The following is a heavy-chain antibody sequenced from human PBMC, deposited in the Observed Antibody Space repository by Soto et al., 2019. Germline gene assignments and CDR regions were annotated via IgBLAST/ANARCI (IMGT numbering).Heavy chain of an antibody. D-gene: IGHD6-19*01. CDR3: ARDIGGMYSSGWYDY. J-gene: IGHJ4*02. Sequence: PSVKVSCKASGYTFTGYYMHWVRQAPGQGLEWMGWINPNSGGTNYAQKFQGRVTMTRDTSISTAYMELSRLRSDDTAVYYCARDIGGMYSSGWYDYWGQGTLVTVSS. CDR2: INPNSGGT. CDR1: GYTFTGYY. V-gene: IGHV1-2*02.